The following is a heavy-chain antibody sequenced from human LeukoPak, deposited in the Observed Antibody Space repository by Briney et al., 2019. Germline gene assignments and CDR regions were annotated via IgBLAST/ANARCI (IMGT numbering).Heavy chain of an antibody. V-gene: IGHV3-21*01. CDR1: GFTFSSYP. CDR3: ARKASDAFDI. CDR2: IRSSSSYM. Sequence: PGGSLRLSCAASGFTFSSYPMNWVRQAPGKGLEWVSSIRSSSSYMYYADSAKGRFIVSRDNAKNSLYLQVNSLRAEDTAVYYCARKASDAFDIWGQGTMVTVSS. D-gene: IGHD5-12*01. J-gene: IGHJ3*02.